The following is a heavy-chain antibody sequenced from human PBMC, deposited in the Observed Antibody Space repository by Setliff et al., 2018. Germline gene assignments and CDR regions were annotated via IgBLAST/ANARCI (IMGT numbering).Heavy chain of an antibody. V-gene: IGHV1-69*06. Sequence: SVKVSCKASGYTFTSYAMNWVRQAPGQGLEWMGRIMPIFGSTNYAQNFQGRVTITADKSTSTAYMELSSLRSEDTAVYYCAIPSSGNFYFDYWGQGTLVTVSS. D-gene: IGHD1-26*01. CDR2: IMPIFGST. CDR1: GYTFTSYA. J-gene: IGHJ4*02. CDR3: AIPSSGNFYFDY.